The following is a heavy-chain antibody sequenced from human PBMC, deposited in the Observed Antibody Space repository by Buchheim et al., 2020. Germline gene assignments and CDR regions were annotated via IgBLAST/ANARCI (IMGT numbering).Heavy chain of an antibody. Sequence: QVQLQESGPGLVKPSQTLSLTCTVSGGPIISGGYYWSWIRQHPGKGLEWTGYTYHTGNTWHHPSLKSPTTISVDTSKKQFSLGLNSVTAADAAVYNCARSKRYCSGDSCYSGFDFWGLGTL. V-gene: IGHV4-31*01. D-gene: IGHD2-15*01. CDR3: ARSKRYCSGDSCYSGFDF. J-gene: IGHJ4*02. CDR1: GGPIISGGYY. CDR2: TYHTGNT.